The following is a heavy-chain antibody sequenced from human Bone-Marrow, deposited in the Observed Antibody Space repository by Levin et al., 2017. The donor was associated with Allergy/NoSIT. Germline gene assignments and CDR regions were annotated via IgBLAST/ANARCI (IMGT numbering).Heavy chain of an antibody. Sequence: ASVKVSCKASGYTFRSYGITWVRQAPGQGPEWMGWIGIYSGNTKYAENFQGRVTMTTDTSTSTAYMELRGLRSDDTAMYYCARSDSYYDVLTGYGTLGYWGQGTLVTVSS. D-gene: IGHD3-9*01. CDR1: GYTFRSYG. CDR2: IGIYSGNT. CDR3: ARSDSYYDVLTGYGTLGY. V-gene: IGHV1-18*01. J-gene: IGHJ4*02.